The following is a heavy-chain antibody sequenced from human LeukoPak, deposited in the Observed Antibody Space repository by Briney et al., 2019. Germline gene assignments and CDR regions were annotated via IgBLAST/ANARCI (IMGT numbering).Heavy chain of an antibody. CDR2: TYYRSQQWYS. J-gene: IGHJ4*02. Sequence: SQTLSLTCAISGDSVSSYGAAWDWIRQSPSRGLEWLGRTYYRSQQWYSDYAPSVKGRITINADTSQNQFSLHLNSVTPEDTSVYYCGRETDFGVVTNWGQGTLVTVSS. V-gene: IGHV6-1*01. D-gene: IGHD3-3*01. CDR1: GDSVSSYGAA. CDR3: GRETDFGVVTN.